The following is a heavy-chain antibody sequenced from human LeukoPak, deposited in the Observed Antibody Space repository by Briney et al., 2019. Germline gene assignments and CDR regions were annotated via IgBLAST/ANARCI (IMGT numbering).Heavy chain of an antibody. Sequence: GGSLRLSCAASGFTFANYWMNWVRQAPGEGLEWVANIVDDGNKKNYGDSVKGRFTISRDKVKNSLYLQMNRLRVEETAVYYCARGRGIALWGQGTLVTVSS. J-gene: IGHJ4*02. CDR3: ARGRGIAL. CDR2: IVDDGNKK. CDR1: GFTFANYW. D-gene: IGHD6-13*01. V-gene: IGHV3-7*01.